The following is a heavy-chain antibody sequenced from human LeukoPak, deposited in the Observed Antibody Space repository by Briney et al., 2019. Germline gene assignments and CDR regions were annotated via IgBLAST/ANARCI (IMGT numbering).Heavy chain of an antibody. CDR1: GFTVTGDY. V-gene: IGHV3-53*01. CDR3: ARGGGAYCGTNCLRTLDY. D-gene: IGHD2-21*01. J-gene: IGHJ4*02. CDR2: IYRDGRT. Sequence: PGGSLRLSCAVSGFTVTGDYMSWVRQAPGKGLEWVSVIYRDGRTYYTDSVKGRFTISRDNSRDTLYLQMNSLRAEDTAVYYCARGGGAYCGTNCLRTLDYWGQGTLVTVSS.